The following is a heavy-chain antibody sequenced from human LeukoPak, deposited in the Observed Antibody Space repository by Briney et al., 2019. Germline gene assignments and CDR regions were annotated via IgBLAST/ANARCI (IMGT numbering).Heavy chain of an antibody. CDR3: VRDVGNYDSRGYYLVWFDP. J-gene: IGHJ5*02. V-gene: IGHV7-4-1*02. CDR1: GYTFRNYA. Sequence: ASVKVSCKASGYTFRNYAINWVRQAPGQGLEWMGWTDRNTGNPTYAQGFTGRFVFSLDTSVTTAYLQISSLKAEDTAVYYCVRDVGNYDSRGYYLVWFDPWGQGTLVTVFS. CDR2: TDRNTGNP. D-gene: IGHD3-22*01.